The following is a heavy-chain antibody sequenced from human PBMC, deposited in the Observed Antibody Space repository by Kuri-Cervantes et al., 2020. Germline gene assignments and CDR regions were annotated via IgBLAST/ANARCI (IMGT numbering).Heavy chain of an antibody. CDR1: GGSISSGSYF. D-gene: IGHD1-20*01. CDR3: ARIPLITAHFAMDV. V-gene: IGHV4-61*02. CDR2: IYTSGST. J-gene: IGHJ6*02. Sequence: SETLSLTCTVSGGSISSGSYFWSWIRQPAGKGLEWIGRIYTSGSTNYNPSLKSQVTISLDTSKNQFSLKLNSVTAADTAVYYCARIPLITAHFAMDVWGQGTTVTVSS.